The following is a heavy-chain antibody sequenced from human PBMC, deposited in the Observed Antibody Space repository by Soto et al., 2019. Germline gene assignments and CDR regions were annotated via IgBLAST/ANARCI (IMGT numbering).Heavy chain of an antibody. CDR1: GGTFSNYA. CDR2: IVPAFGTP. J-gene: IGHJ6*02. CDR3: ARGATIFGVAASADYEMEV. Sequence: QVQLVQSGAEVKKPGSSVKVSCRASGGTFSNYAISWVRQAPGQGLEWMGGIVPAFGTPNYAQNLQGRITITADASTTTGDMGRSSLRADDTAVYDCARGATIFGVAASADYEMEVWGQETTVTVSS. D-gene: IGHD3-3*01. V-gene: IGHV1-69*01.